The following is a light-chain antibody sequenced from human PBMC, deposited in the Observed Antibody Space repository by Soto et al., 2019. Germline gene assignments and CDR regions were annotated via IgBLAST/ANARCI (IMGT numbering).Light chain of an antibody. CDR1: QSVSSSY. CDR2: GAS. V-gene: IGKV3-20*01. J-gene: IGKJ2*01. CDR3: QQYGSSPYT. Sequence: ETVLTQSPRTLSLSPGERATLSCRASQSVSSSYLAWYQQKPGQAPRLRIYGASSRATGIPDGFSGSGSGTVFTLTISRLEPEEFAGYCCQQYGSSPYTFGQGPKLEIK.